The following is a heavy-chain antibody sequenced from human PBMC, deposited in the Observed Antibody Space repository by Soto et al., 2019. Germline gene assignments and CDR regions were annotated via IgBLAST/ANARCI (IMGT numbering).Heavy chain of an antibody. CDR2: ISSGSSSL. CDR1: GFTFSDYS. Sequence: EAQLVESGGGLVQPGGSLRLSCTASGFTFSDYSLNWVRQTPERGLEWLTYISSGSSSLYYADSVRGRFTISRDDAMNSVFLQMNSLRVEDTAIYYCARTWGRHDLWGQGTLVTVSS. V-gene: IGHV3-48*01. J-gene: IGHJ4*02. CDR3: ARTWGRHDL. D-gene: IGHD3-16*01.